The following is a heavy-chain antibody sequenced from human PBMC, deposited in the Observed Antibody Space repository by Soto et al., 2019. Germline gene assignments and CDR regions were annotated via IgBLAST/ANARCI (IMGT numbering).Heavy chain of an antibody. J-gene: IGHJ4*02. CDR1: GFTFSSYW. V-gene: IGHV3-74*01. CDR3: ARRDFWSGYSDNFDY. Sequence: GGSLRLSCAASGFTFSSYWMHWVRQAPGKGLVWVSRINSDGSSTSYADSVKGRFTISRDNAKNTLYLQMNSLRAEDTAVYYCARRDFWSGYSDNFDYWGQGTLVTVSS. CDR2: INSDGSST. D-gene: IGHD3-3*01.